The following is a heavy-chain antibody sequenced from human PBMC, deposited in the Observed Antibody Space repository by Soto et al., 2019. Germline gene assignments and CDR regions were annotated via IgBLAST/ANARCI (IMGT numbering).Heavy chain of an antibody. Sequence: PSETLSLTCAVYGGSFSGYYWSWIRQPPGKGLEWIGEINHSGSTNYNPSLKSRVTISVDTSKNQFSLKLSSVTAADTAVYYCARGGGGSGGSCYGYWGQGTLVTVSS. CDR2: INHSGST. J-gene: IGHJ4*02. V-gene: IGHV4-34*01. CDR1: GGSFSGYY. CDR3: ARGGGGSGGSCYGY. D-gene: IGHD2-15*01.